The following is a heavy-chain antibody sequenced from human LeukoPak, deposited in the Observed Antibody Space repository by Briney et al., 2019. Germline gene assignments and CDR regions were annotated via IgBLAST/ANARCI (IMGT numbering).Heavy chain of an antibody. Sequence: GASVKVSCKASGYTFTSYGISWLRQAPGQGLEWMGWISAYNGNTNYAQKLQGRVTMTTDTSTSTAYMELRSLRSDDTAVYYCARRGITMVRGVIITLDNWFDPWGQGTLVTVSS. CDR1: GYTFTSYG. V-gene: IGHV1-18*01. J-gene: IGHJ5*02. D-gene: IGHD3-10*01. CDR3: ARRGITMVRGVIITLDNWFDP. CDR2: ISAYNGNT.